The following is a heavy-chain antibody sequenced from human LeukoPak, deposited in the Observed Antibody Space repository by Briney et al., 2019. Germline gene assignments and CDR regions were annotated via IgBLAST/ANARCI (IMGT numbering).Heavy chain of an antibody. J-gene: IGHJ4*02. D-gene: IGHD4-23*01. CDR1: GGSIGTSSYY. CDR2: IYYGGNI. Sequence: SETLSLTCSVSGGSIGTSSYYWGWIRQPPGKGLEWLGTIYYGGNINYNLSLKSRLTISADTSNNQLSLKLSSVTAAGTAVYYCASAEANYGGSVFDYWGQGTLVTVSS. V-gene: IGHV4-39*01. CDR3: ASAEANYGGSVFDY.